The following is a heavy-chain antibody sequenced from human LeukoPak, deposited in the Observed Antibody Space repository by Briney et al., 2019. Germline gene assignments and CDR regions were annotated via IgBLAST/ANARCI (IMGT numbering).Heavy chain of an antibody. CDR2: ISSSSSYI. Sequence: GGSLRLSCAASGFTFSSYSMNWVRQAPGKGLEWVSSISSSSSYIYYADSVKGRFTISRDNAKNSLYLQMNSLRAEDTAVCYCARVSRFWYFDLWGRGTLVTVSS. CDR3: ARVSRFWYFDL. D-gene: IGHD4-17*01. J-gene: IGHJ2*01. V-gene: IGHV3-21*01. CDR1: GFTFSSYS.